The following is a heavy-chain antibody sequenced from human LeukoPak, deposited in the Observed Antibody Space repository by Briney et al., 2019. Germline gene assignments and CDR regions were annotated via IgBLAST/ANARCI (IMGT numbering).Heavy chain of an antibody. CDR2: ISGSGGST. D-gene: IGHD3-22*01. V-gene: IGHV3-23*01. J-gene: IGHJ4*02. CDR3: AKDGPQYYYDSSGYYLG. CDR1: GGSISSGGYS. Sequence: PSETLSLTCAVSGGSISSGGYSWSWVRQAPGKGLEWVSAISGSGGSTYYADSVKGRFTISRDNSKNTLYLQMNSLRAEDTAVYYCAKDGPQYYYDSSGYYLGWGQGTLVTVSS.